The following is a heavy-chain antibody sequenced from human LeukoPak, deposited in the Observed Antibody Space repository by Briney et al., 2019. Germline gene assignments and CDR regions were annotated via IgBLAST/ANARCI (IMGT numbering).Heavy chain of an antibody. J-gene: IGHJ4*02. CDR1: GYTFGNYA. CDR3: ARAPTDYGGTFDY. V-gene: IGHV1-3*01. CDR2: INGGNGNT. Sequence: ASVKVSCKASGYTFGNYAMHWVPQAPGQRPEWMAWINGGNGNTKHAQKFQGRVTTTRDTSASTAYMELSSLSSEDTAVYYCARAPTDYGGTFDYWGQGILVTVSS. D-gene: IGHD4-23*01.